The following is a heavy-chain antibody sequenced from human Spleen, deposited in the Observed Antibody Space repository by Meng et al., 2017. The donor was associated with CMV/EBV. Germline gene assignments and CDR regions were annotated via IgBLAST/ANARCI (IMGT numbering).Heavy chain of an antibody. Sequence: SETLSLTCAVYGGSFSGYYWSWIRQPPGKGLEWIGEINHSGSTNYNPSLKSRVTISVDTSKNQFSLKLSSVTAADTATYYCAKGYCTNGVCYHDAFDIWGQGTMVTVSS. J-gene: IGHJ3*02. D-gene: IGHD2-8*01. CDR3: AKGYCTNGVCYHDAFDI. CDR2: INHSGST. V-gene: IGHV4-34*01. CDR1: GGSFSGYY.